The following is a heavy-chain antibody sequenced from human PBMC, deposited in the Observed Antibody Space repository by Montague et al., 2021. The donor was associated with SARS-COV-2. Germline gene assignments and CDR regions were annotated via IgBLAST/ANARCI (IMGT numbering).Heavy chain of an antibody. J-gene: IGHJ3*02. CDR2: IYYSGST. V-gene: IGHV4-39*01. CDR3: ASPTYYYDSSGSDAFDI. CDR1: GGSISSSNYY. D-gene: IGHD3-22*01. Sequence: SETLSLTCTVSGGSISSSNYYWGWIRQPPGKGLEWIGSIYYSGSTYYNPSLKGRVTIFVDTSKNQFSLKLSSVTAADTAVYYCASPTYYYDSSGSDAFDIRGQGTMVTVSS.